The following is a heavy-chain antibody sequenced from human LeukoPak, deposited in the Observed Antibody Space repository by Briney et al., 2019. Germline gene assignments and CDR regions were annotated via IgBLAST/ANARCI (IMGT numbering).Heavy chain of an antibody. CDR2: IYDSGST. V-gene: IGHV4-39*01. D-gene: IGHD2-15*01. J-gene: IGHJ6*02. CDR3: ATINVVVVADFSMDV. Sequence: SETLSLTCTVSGGSINSNNYYWGWIRQPPGKGLEWIGSIYDSGSTYYNPSLKSRVTISVDTSKNQFSLKLSSVTAADTAVYYCATINVVVVADFSMDVWGQGTTVTVSS. CDR1: GGSINSNNYY.